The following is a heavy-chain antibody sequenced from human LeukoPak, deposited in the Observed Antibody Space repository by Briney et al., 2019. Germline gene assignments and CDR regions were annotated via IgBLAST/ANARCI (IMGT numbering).Heavy chain of an antibody. V-gene: IGHV4-34*01. CDR3: ARGGLYCSGGSCYSYVDY. Sequence: PSETLSLTCTVSGGAISSYYWSWVRQPPGKGLEWIGEINHSGSTNYNPSLKSRVTISVDTSKNQFSLKLSSVTAADTAVYYCARGGLYCSGGSCYSYVDYWGQGTLVTVSS. D-gene: IGHD2-15*01. CDR1: GGAISSYY. CDR2: INHSGST. J-gene: IGHJ4*02.